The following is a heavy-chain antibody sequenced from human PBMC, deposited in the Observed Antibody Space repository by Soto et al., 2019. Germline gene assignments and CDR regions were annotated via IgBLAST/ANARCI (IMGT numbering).Heavy chain of an antibody. D-gene: IGHD3-16*01. CDR3: AREVSYVPTNPMDV. V-gene: IGHV3-30-3*01. J-gene: IGHJ6*02. Sequence: GGSLRLSCAASGFTFSSYAMHWVRQAPGKGLEWVAVISYDGSNKYYADSVKGRFTISRDNSKNTLYLQMNSLRAEDTAVYYCAREVSYVPTNPMDVWGQGTTVTVSS. CDR2: ISYDGSNK. CDR1: GFTFSSYA.